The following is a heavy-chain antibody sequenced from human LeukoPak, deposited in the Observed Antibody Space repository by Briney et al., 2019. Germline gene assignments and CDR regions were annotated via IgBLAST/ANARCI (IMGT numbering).Heavy chain of an antibody. CDR2: ISGSGGST. CDR1: GFTFSSYA. V-gene: IGHV3-23*01. Sequence: GGSLRLSCAASGFTFSSYAMSWVSQAQGKGLEWVSAISGSGGSTYYADSVKGRFTISRDNSKNTLYLQMNSLRAEDTAVYYCAKVVAAAGTDWFDPWGQGTLVTVSS. CDR3: AKVVAAAGTDWFDP. D-gene: IGHD6-13*01. J-gene: IGHJ5*02.